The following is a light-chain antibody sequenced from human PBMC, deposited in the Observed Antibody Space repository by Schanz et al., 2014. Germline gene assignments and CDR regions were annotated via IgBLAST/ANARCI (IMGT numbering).Light chain of an antibody. J-gene: IGKJ4*01. CDR2: GAS. CDR3: QQSYSTPPT. CDR1: ESVTSNY. Sequence: EIVLTQSPGTLSLSPGEAATLSCRSSESVTSNYLAWYQRKPGQAPSLIISGASTRATGIPDRFSGSGSGTDFTLTISSLQPEDFATYYCQQSYSTPPTFGGGTKVEIK. V-gene: IGKV3-20*01.